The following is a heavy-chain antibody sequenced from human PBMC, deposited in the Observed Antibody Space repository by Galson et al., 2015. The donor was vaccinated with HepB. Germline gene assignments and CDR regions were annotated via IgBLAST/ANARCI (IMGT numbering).Heavy chain of an antibody. V-gene: IGHV3-30-3*01. Sequence: SLRLSCAASGFTFSTYAIHWVRPAPGKGLEWVAVISYDGTNKYYADSVKGRFTISRDNSKNTLYLQMNSLRAEDTAVYFCARDPESPFGYCSGGSCYPFDYWGQGTLVTVSS. CDR2: ISYDGTNK. J-gene: IGHJ4*02. CDR3: ARDPESPFGYCSGGSCYPFDY. D-gene: IGHD2-15*01. CDR1: GFTFSTYA.